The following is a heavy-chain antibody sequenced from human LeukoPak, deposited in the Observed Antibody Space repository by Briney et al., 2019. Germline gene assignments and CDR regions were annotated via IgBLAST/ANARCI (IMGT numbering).Heavy chain of an antibody. V-gene: IGHV1-8*01. Sequence: ASVKVSCKASGYTFTNYDINWVRQATGQGLEWMGWMNPNSGNTGYAQKFQGRVTMTRDTSISTAYMELSRLRSDDTAVYYCAREYSYYYDSSGYPETSFDPWGLGTLVTVSS. CDR2: MNPNSGNT. CDR3: AREYSYYYDSSGYPETSFDP. CDR1: GYTFTNYD. D-gene: IGHD3-22*01. J-gene: IGHJ5*02.